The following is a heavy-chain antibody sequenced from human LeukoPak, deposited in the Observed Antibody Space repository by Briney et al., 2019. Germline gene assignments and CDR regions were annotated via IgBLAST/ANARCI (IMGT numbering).Heavy chain of an antibody. D-gene: IGHD2-15*01. CDR3: ARDGGYCSGGSCYDWFDP. CDR2: INPNSGGT. V-gene: IGHV1-2*02. J-gene: IGHJ5*02. Sequence: GASVKVSCKASGYTFTGYYMHWVRQAPGQGLEGMGWINPNSGGTNYAQKFQGGVTMTRDTSISTAYMELSRLRSDDTAVYYCARDGGYCSGGSCYDWFDPWGQGTLVTVSS. CDR1: GYTFTGYY.